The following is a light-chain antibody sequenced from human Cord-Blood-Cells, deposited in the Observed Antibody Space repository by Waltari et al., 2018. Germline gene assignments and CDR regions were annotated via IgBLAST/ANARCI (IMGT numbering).Light chain of an antibody. Sequence: DIVMTQSPDSLAVSLGERATINCKSSQSVLYSSNNKNYLAWYQQKPGQPPKLLIYLASTRESGFPDRFSGSGSGTDFTLTISSLQAEDVAVYYCQQYYSTPYTFGQGTKLEIK. CDR1: QSVLYSSNNKNY. CDR3: QQYYSTPYT. V-gene: IGKV4-1*01. CDR2: LAS. J-gene: IGKJ2*01.